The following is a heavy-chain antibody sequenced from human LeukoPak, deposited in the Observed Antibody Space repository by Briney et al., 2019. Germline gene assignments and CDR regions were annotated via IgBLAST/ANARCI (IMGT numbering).Heavy chain of an antibody. V-gene: IGHV3-74*01. CDR1: GFTFSSYW. CDR3: ARGGGYYDSSGYLYYYYMDV. D-gene: IGHD3-22*01. J-gene: IGHJ6*03. CDR2: INSDGSST. Sequence: GGSLRLSCAASGFTFSSYWMHWVRQAPGKGLVWVSRINSDGSSTSYADSVKGRFTISRDNAKNTLYLQMNSLRAEDTAVYYCARGGGYYDSSGYLYYYYMDVWGKGTTVTVSS.